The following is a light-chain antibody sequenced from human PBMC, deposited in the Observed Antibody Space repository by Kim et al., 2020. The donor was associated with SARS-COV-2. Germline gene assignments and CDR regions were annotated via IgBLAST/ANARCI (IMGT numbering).Light chain of an antibody. CDR3: QSRASGCNVL. J-gene: IGLJ2*01. CDR1: SLRSYH. V-gene: IGLV3-19*01. CDR2: GRN. Sequence: SSELTQDPALYVAFGQTVRITCQGDSLRSYHATWYQQRPRQAPVLVIYGRNNRPSGIPDRFSGSSSGNTASLTISGAQAEDEDDFYCQSRASGCNVLFGGGTQLTVL.